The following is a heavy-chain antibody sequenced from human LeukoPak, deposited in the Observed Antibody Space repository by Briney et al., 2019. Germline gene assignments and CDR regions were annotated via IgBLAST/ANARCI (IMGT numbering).Heavy chain of an antibody. CDR3: ARVGVAARIADY. D-gene: IGHD6-6*01. CDR2: VYHSGTI. Sequence: SETLSLTCTVSGASMTSDYWSWIRQPPGKGLEWIGYVYHSGTIHYSPSFESRVTISMDMSKNQFSLRLRSVTAADTAVYYCARVGVAARIADYWGQGTLVTVSS. CDR1: GASMTSDY. V-gene: IGHV4-59*08. J-gene: IGHJ4*02.